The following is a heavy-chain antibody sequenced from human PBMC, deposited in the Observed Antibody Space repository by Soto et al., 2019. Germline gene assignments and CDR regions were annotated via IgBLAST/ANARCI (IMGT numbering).Heavy chain of an antibody. J-gene: IGHJ6*02. Sequence: QVQLVQSGAEVKKPGASVKVSCKASGYTFTSYAMHWVRQAPGQRLEWMGWINAGNGNTKYSQKFQGRVTITRDTSASTAYMELSSLRSEDTAVYYCAAGWSGSLSYYYYGMDVWGQGTTVTVSS. V-gene: IGHV1-3*01. D-gene: IGHD3-3*01. CDR3: AAGWSGSLSYYYYGMDV. CDR1: GYTFTSYA. CDR2: INAGNGNT.